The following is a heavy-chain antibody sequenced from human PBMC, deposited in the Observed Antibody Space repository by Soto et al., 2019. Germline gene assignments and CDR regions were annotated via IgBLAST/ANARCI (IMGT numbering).Heavy chain of an antibody. D-gene: IGHD2-2*01. CDR3: ARGGVVVPAAISVLWFDP. CDR2: IYYSGST. J-gene: IGHJ5*02. CDR1: GGSISSSSYY. Sequence: SETLSLTCTVSGGSISSSSYYWGWIRQPPGKGLEWIGSIYYSGSTYYNPSLKSRVTISVDTSKNQFSLKLSSVTAADTAVYYCARGGVVVPAAISVLWFDPWGQGTLVTVSS. V-gene: IGHV4-39*01.